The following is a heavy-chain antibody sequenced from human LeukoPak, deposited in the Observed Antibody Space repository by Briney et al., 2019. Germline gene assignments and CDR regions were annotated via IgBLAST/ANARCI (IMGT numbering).Heavy chain of an antibody. D-gene: IGHD3-3*01. J-gene: IGHJ4*02. CDR2: ISYDGSNK. CDR1: GFTFSSYA. Sequence: PGGSLRLSCAASGFTFSSYAMHWVRQAPGKGLEWVAVISYDGSNKYYADSVKGRFTISRDNSKNTLYLQMNSLRAEDTAVYYCAREEGLIPPYFDYWGQGTLVTVSS. CDR3: AREEGLIPPYFDY. V-gene: IGHV3-30*04.